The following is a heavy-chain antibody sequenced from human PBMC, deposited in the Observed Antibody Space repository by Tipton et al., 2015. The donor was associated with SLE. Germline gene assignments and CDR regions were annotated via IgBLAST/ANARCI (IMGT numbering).Heavy chain of an antibody. CDR3: ARGRGSSSSGHY. V-gene: IGHV4-31*03. Sequence: TLSLTCTVSGGSISSGGYYWSWIRQHPGKGLEWIGYIYYGGSTYYNPSLKSRVTISVDTSKNQFSLKLSSVTAADTAVYYCARGRGSSSSGHYWGQGTLVTVSS. CDR1: GGSISSGGYY. CDR2: IYYGGST. D-gene: IGHD6-6*01. J-gene: IGHJ4*02.